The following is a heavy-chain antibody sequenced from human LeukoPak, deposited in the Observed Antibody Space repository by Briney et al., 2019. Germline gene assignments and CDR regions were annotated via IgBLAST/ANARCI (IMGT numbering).Heavy chain of an antibody. V-gene: IGHV4-39*07. CDR1: GFTFSSYS. CDR2: IYYSGST. D-gene: IGHD5-18*01. J-gene: IGHJ4*02. Sequence: GSLRPSCAASGFTFSSYSMNWVRQPPGKGLEWIGSIYYSGSTYYNPSLKSRVTISVDTSKNQFSLKLSSVTAADTAVYYCAREARQLAPFDYWGQGTLVTVSS. CDR3: AREARQLAPFDY.